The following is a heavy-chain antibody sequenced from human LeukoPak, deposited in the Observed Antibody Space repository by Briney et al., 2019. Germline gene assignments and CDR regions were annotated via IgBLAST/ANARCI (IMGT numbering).Heavy chain of an antibody. CDR1: GGSCSGYY. CDR2: INHSGST. Sequence: SETLSLTCAVYGGSCSGYYWSLIRQPPGKGLEWIGKINHSGSTNYNPSLKSRVTISVDTSKNQFSLKLGSVTAADTAVYYCASSCSSTSCYTAFDYWGQGTLVTVSS. D-gene: IGHD2-2*02. CDR3: ASSCSSTSCYTAFDY. J-gene: IGHJ4*02. V-gene: IGHV4-34*01.